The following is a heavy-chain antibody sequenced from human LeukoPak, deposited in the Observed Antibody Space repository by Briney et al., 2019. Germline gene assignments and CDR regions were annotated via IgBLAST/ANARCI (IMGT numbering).Heavy chain of an antibody. CDR2: ISGSGGST. CDR3: AKDGVVPAAYYFDY. V-gene: IGHV3-23*01. CDR1: GFTFSSYA. Sequence: GGSLRLSCAASGFTFSSYAMSWVRPAPGRGVEWVSAISGSGGSTYYADSVKGRFTISRDNSKNTLYLQMNSLRAEDTAVYYCAKDGVVPAAYYFDYWGQGTLVTVSS. J-gene: IGHJ4*02. D-gene: IGHD2-2*01.